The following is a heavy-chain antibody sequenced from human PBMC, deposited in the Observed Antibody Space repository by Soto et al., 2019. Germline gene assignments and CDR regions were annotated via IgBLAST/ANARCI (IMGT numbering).Heavy chain of an antibody. J-gene: IGHJ5*02. D-gene: IGHD3-22*01. V-gene: IGHV4-39*01. CDR1: GGSISSSSYY. CDR3: AKTTYYYDRGWFDP. CDR2: IYYSGST. Sequence: QLQLQESGPGLVKPSETLSLTCTVSGGSISSSSYYWGWIRQPPGKGLEWIGSIYYSGSTYYNPSLKIRVTISVDTSKNQFSLKLSSVTAADTAVYYCAKTTYYYDRGWFDPWGQGTLVTVSS.